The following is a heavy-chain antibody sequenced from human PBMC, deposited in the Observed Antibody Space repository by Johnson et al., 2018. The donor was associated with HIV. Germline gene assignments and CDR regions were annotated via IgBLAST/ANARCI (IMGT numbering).Heavy chain of an antibody. J-gene: IGHJ3*02. Sequence: QVQLVESGGGVVQPGRSLRLSCAASGFTFSSYGMHWVRQAPGKGLEWVAVISYDGSNKYYADSVKGRFTISRDNSKTTLYLQMNSLRAEDTAVYYCARDPEIVVVIEHDAFDIWGQGTMVTVSS. V-gene: IGHV3-30*03. D-gene: IGHD3-22*01. CDR1: GFTFSSYG. CDR2: ISYDGSNK. CDR3: ARDPEIVVVIEHDAFDI.